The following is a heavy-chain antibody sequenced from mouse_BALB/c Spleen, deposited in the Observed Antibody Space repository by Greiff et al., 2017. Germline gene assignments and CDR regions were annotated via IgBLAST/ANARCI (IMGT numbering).Heavy chain of an antibody. Sequence: EVHLVESGGGLVKPGGSLTLSCAASGFTFSSSSMSWVRQTPEKRLEWVATISSGGSYTYYPDSVKGRFTISRDNAKNTLYLQMSSLKSEDTAMYYCTRDDNYGLYYAMDYWGQGTSVTVSS. V-gene: IGHV5-6-4*01. D-gene: IGHD1-2*01. CDR2: ISSGGSYT. CDR1: GFTFSSSS. CDR3: TRDDNYGLYYAMDY. J-gene: IGHJ4*01.